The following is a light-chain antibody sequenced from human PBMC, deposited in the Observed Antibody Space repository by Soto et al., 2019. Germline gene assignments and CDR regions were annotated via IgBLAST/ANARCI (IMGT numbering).Light chain of an antibody. J-gene: IGLJ1*01. V-gene: IGLV2-14*03. CDR2: DVS. CDR3: GSYTSTSTLYV. CDR1: SSDVGGSNY. Sequence: QSALTQPASVSGSPGQSIPVSCTGTSSDVGGSNYVSWYQQHPGKAPKLMIYDVSNRPSGVPNRFSGSKSGNTASLTISGLQAEDEADYYCGSYTSTSTLYVCGTGTKVTVL.